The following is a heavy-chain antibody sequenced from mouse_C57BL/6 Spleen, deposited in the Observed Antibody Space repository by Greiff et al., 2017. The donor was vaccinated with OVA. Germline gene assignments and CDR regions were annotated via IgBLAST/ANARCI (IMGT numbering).Heavy chain of an antibody. CDR3: ARGLIPIYYYDY. V-gene: IGHV1-50*01. J-gene: IGHJ2*01. D-gene: IGHD1-1*01. CDR1: GYTFTSYW. CDR2: IDPSDSYT. Sequence: VQLQQPGAELVKPGASVKLSCKASGYTFTSYWMQWVKQRPGQGLEWIGEIDPSDSYTNYNQKFKGKATLTVDTSSSTAYMQLSSLTSEDSAVYYCARGLIPIYYYDYWGKGTTLTVSS.